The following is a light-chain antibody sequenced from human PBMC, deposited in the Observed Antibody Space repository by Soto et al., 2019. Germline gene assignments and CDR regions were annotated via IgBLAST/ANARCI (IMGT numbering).Light chain of an antibody. J-gene: IGKJ4*01. Sequence: EIVMTQSPATLSVSPGERATLSCRASQSVSSNLAWFQQKPGQAPRLLIYGAYTRATGFPARFSGSGSGTEFTLTISSLQSEDFAVYYCQQYYTWPVTFGGGTKVEI. V-gene: IGKV3-15*01. CDR1: QSVSSN. CDR3: QQYYTWPVT. CDR2: GAY.